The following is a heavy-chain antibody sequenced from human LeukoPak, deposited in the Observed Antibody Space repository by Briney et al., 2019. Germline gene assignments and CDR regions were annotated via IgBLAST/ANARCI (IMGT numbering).Heavy chain of an antibody. CDR2: IYTSGST. D-gene: IGHD2-2*01. CDR3: ARHPSYCSSTSCYDY. CDR1: GGSISSYY. Sequence: SETLSLTCTVSGGSISSYYWSWIRQPAGKGLEWIGRIYTSGSTNYNPSLKSRVTISVDKSKNQFSLKPSSVTAADTAVYYCARHPSYCSSTSCYDYWGQGTLVTVSS. V-gene: IGHV4-4*07. J-gene: IGHJ4*02.